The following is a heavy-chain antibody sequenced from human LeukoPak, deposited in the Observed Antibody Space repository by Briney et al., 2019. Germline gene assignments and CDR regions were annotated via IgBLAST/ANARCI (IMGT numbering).Heavy chain of an antibody. CDR3: ARSTNLGYYFDSSGYRIVGY. CDR1: GGSFGGYY. Sequence: SETLSLTCAVYGGSFGGYYWSWIRQPPGKGLEWIGEINHSGSTKYNPSLKSRVTISVDTSKNQFSLKLSSVTAADTAVYYCARSTNLGYYFDSSGYRIVGYWGQGTLVTVA. V-gene: IGHV4-34*01. J-gene: IGHJ4*02. CDR2: INHSGST. D-gene: IGHD3-22*01.